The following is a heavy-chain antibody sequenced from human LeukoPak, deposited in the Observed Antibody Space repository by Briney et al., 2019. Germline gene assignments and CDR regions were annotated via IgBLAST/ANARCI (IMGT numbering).Heavy chain of an antibody. CDR3: ARLSNYYCSGSYYKGGLPGVSPNYYYYYMDV. CDR2: INTNGST. V-gene: IGHV4-4*09. CDR1: GGSISSYY. Sequence: SETLSLTCTVSGGSISSYYLSWIRQPPGKGLEWIGYINTNGSTNYNPSLKHRVTISVDTSQNQISLKLTSVTAADTAVYDCARLSNYYCSGSYYKGGLPGVSPNYYYYYMDVGGKGTTVTVSS. J-gene: IGHJ6*03. D-gene: IGHD3-10*01.